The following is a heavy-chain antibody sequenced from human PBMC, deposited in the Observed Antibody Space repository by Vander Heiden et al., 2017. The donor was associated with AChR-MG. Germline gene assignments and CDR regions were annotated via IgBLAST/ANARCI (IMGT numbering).Heavy chain of an antibody. Sequence: EVQLLESGGGLVQPGGSLRLSCAASGFTFSSSAMSWVRQAPGKGLEWVSAISGSGGSTYYADSVKGRFTISRDNSKNTLYLQMNSLRAEDTAVYYCAKDLWHSSGGDYWGQGTLVTVSS. V-gene: IGHV3-23*01. CDR2: ISGSGGST. CDR1: GFTFSSSA. D-gene: IGHD6-19*01. CDR3: AKDLWHSSGGDY. J-gene: IGHJ4*02.